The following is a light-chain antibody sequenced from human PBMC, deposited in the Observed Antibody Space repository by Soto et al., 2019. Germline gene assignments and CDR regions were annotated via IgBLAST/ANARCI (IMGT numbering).Light chain of an antibody. CDR2: DAS. CDR1: QSVSTY. J-gene: IGKJ1*01. CDR3: QQQAT. V-gene: IGKV3-11*01. Sequence: EIVLTQSPATLSLSPGERATLSCRASQSVSTYLAWYQQKSGQAPRLLIFDASNRATGIPARFSGGGSGTDVTLTISRLEPEDFSVYYCQQQATFGQGTKVEIK.